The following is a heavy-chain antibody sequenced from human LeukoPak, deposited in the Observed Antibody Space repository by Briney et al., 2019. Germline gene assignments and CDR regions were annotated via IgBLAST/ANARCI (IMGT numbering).Heavy chain of an antibody. D-gene: IGHD3-16*01. CDR2: VYYSGST. V-gene: IGHV4-39*01. CDR1: GGSISSSSYY. Sequence: SETLSLTCTVSGGSISSSSYYWGWIRQPPGKGLEWIGSVYYSGSTYYNPSLKSRVTISVDTSKNQFSLKLSSVTAADTAVYYCARQGGAFDVWGQGTMVTVSS. CDR3: ARQGGAFDV. J-gene: IGHJ3*01.